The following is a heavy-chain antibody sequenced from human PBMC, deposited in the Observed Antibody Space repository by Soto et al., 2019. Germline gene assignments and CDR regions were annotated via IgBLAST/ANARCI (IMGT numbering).Heavy chain of an antibody. Sequence: PSETLSLTCTVSGGSISSGGYYWSWIRQHPGRGLEWIGYIYYSGSTYYNPSLKSRVTISVDTSKNQFSLKLSSVTAADTAVYYCARGSHYYDSSGYHYWGQGTLVTVS. V-gene: IGHV4-31*03. CDR1: GGSISSGGYY. D-gene: IGHD3-22*01. J-gene: IGHJ4*02. CDR2: IYYSGST. CDR3: ARGSHYYDSSGYHY.